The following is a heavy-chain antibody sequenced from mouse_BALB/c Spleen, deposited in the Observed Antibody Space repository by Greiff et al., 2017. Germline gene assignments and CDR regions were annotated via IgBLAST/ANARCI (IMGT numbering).Heavy chain of an antibody. CDR3: AREGDGYFDV. Sequence: VMLVESGPGLVAPSQSLSITCTVSGFSLTSYGVHWVRQPPGKGLEWLGVIWAGGSTNYNSALMSRLSISKDNSKSQVFLKMNSLQTDDTAMYYCAREGDGYFDVWGAGTTVTVSS. V-gene: IGHV2-9*02. J-gene: IGHJ1*01. D-gene: IGHD2-3*01. CDR2: IWAGGST. CDR1: GFSLTSYG.